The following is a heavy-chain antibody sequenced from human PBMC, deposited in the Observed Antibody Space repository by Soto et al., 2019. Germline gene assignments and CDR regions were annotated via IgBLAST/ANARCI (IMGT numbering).Heavy chain of an antibody. J-gene: IGHJ6*02. CDR2: INSGGNT. CDR3: VRENYYYGMDV. V-gene: IGHV3-66*01. CDR1: GFDASVNY. Sequence: EVQLVESGGTLVQPGGSLRLSCAASGFDASVNYMTWVRQAPAKGLEWVSAINSGGNTFYADSVKGRFTISRDNSKNTLHLQMNSLRVEDTAMYYCVRENYYYGMDVWGQGTAVTVSS.